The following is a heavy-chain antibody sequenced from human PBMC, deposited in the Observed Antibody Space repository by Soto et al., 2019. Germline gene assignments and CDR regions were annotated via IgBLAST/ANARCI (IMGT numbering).Heavy chain of an antibody. V-gene: IGHV4-59*01. Sequence: SETLSLTCTVSGGSIFSSYWTWIRQPPGKGLEWIGNVYYSGSTNYNPSLKSRITISVDTSKNQFSLNLSSVTAADTAVYYCARAKAASSWFDPWGQGTLVTVCS. J-gene: IGHJ5*02. D-gene: IGHD2-15*01. CDR3: ARAKAASSWFDP. CDR2: VYYSGST. CDR1: GGSIFSSY.